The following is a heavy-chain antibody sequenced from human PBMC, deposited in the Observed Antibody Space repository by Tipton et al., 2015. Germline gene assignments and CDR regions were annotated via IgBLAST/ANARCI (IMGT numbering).Heavy chain of an antibody. Sequence: TLSLTCSVSGGSIDNYYWSWIRQPPGKGLEWIGHIYYTGSTNYNPSLKSRVTISIDTSKNQFSLKLSSVTAADTAVYYCARGGNNWFDPWGHGTLVTVSS. D-gene: IGHD2-15*01. J-gene: IGHJ5*02. CDR3: ARGGNNWFDP. CDR2: IYYTGST. V-gene: IGHV4-59*01. CDR1: GGSIDNYY.